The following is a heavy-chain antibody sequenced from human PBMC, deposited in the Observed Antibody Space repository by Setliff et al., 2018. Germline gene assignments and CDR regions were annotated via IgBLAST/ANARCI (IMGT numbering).Heavy chain of an antibody. CDR1: GNRFTDYF. Sequence: ASVKVSCKASGNRFTDYFLHWVRQAPGQGLEWMGWINPNSGDTHSAQKFQGRVTMTRDTSINTANMELSSLTSDDTAFYYCVRSGKFGMRFWFDQWGLGTLVTVSS. CDR3: VRSGKFGMRFWFDQ. V-gene: IGHV1-2*02. D-gene: IGHD1-26*01. CDR2: INPNSGDT. J-gene: IGHJ5*02.